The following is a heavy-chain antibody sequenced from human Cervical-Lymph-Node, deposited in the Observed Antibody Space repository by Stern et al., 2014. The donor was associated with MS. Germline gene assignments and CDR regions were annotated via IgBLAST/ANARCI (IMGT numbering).Heavy chain of an antibody. D-gene: IGHD1-26*01. CDR3: ARDRGSYSDY. CDR2: ISPKTGST. J-gene: IGHJ4*02. CDR1: GYTFTAYF. V-gene: IGHV1-2*02. Sequence: VQLVESGAEVERSGASVKVSCKASGYTFTAYFLHWVRQAPGQRLEWSGWISPKTGSTTYAQKFQDRVTMTRDTSINTGYMEVSSLRSDDTAVYYCARDRGSYSDYWGQGTLVAVSS.